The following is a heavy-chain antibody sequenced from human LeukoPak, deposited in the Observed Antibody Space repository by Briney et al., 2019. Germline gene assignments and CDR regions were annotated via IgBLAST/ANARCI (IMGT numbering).Heavy chain of an antibody. CDR3: ARGRYCSSTSCYYYFQH. Sequence: GGSPRLSCAASGFTFSSYAMHWVRRAPGKGLEWVAVISYDGSNKYYADSVKGRFTISRDNSKNTLYLQMNSLRAEDTAVYYCARGRYCSSTSCYYYFQHWGQGTLVTVSS. V-gene: IGHV3-30-3*01. D-gene: IGHD2-2*01. J-gene: IGHJ1*01. CDR2: ISYDGSNK. CDR1: GFTFSSYA.